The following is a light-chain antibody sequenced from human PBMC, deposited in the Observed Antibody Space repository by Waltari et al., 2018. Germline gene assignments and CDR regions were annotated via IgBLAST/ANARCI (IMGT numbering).Light chain of an antibody. V-gene: IGLV2-11*01. Sequence: QSALTQPRSVSGSPGQSVTISCTGTTSDVGDYNFVSWYQQHPGKAPKLMIYDVTKRPSGVPDRVSGSKSGNTASLTISGLQAEDEADYYCCSYAGRYNLVFGGGTRLTVL. CDR3: CSYAGRYNLV. J-gene: IGLJ2*01. CDR1: TSDVGDYNF. CDR2: DVT.